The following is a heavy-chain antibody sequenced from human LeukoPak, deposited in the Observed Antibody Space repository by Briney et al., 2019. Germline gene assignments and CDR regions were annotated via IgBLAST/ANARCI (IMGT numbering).Heavy chain of an antibody. J-gene: IGHJ4*02. CDR2: ISWNSGSI. V-gene: IGHV3-9*01. D-gene: IGHD6-19*01. Sequence: GGSLRLSCAASGFTFDDYAMHWVRKAPGKGLEWVSGISWNSGSIGYADSVKGRFTISRDNAKNSLYLQMNSLRAEDTALYYCAKDISSGWYSGGGDYWGQGTLVTVSS. CDR1: GFTFDDYA. CDR3: AKDISSGWYSGGGDY.